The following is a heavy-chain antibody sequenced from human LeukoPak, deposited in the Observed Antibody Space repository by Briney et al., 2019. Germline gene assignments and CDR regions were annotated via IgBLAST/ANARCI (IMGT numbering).Heavy chain of an antibody. CDR3: ATPPLFYGDYPLYYFDY. J-gene: IGHJ4*02. V-gene: IGHV1-69*06. CDR1: GGTFSSYA. D-gene: IGHD4-17*01. CDR2: IIPIFGTA. Sequence: ASVKVSCKASGGTFSSYAISWVRQAPGQGLEWMGGIIPIFGTANYAQKFQGRVTMTEDTSTDTAYMELSSLRSEDTAVYYCATPPLFYGDYPLYYFDYWGQGTLVTVSS.